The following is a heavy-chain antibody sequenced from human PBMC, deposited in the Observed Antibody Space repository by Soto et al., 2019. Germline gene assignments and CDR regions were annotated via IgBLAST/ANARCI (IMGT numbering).Heavy chain of an antibody. D-gene: IGHD5-12*01. J-gene: IGHJ4*02. V-gene: IGHV5-51*01. CDR3: ARLVGAYDSYFDH. CDR2: IYPGDSET. CDR1: GYDFARTW. Sequence: PGESLKISCKASGYDFARTWIGWVRQLPGKGLDWLGIIYPGDSETRYSPSFRGQVTFSVDMSISTAYLRWSSLKTSDIAIYYCARLVGAYDSYFDHWGQGTRVTVSS.